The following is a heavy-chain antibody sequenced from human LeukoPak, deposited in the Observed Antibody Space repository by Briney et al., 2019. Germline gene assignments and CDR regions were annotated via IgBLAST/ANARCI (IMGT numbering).Heavy chain of an antibody. CDR3: ARDLGSSTVTTAFDY. V-gene: IGHV1-3*01. CDR2: INAGNGNT. Sequence: ASVKVSCKASGYTFTSYAMHWVRQAPGQRLEWMGWINAGNGNTKYSQKFQGRVTITADESTSTAYMELSSLRSEDTAVYYCARDLGSSTVTTAFDYWGQGTLVTVSS. CDR1: GYTFTSYA. D-gene: IGHD4-17*01. J-gene: IGHJ4*02.